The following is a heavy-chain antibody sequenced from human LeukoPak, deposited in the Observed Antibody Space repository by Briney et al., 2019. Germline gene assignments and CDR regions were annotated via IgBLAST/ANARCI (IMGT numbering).Heavy chain of an antibody. D-gene: IGHD3-10*01. CDR2: ISGSGAST. CDR3: AKGSGSRTDYFDY. CDR1: GGSISSSSYY. Sequence: ETLSLTCTVSGGSISSSSYYWGWIRQPPGKGLEWVSGISGSGASTYYADSVKGRFTISRDNSKNTLYLQMNSLRAEDTAVYYCAKGSGSRTDYFDYWGQGTLVTVSS. V-gene: IGHV3-23*01. J-gene: IGHJ4*02.